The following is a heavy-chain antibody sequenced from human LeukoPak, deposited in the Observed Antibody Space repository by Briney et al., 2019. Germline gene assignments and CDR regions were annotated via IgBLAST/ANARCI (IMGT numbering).Heavy chain of an antibody. CDR1: GFTFSSYG. J-gene: IGHJ5*02. V-gene: IGHV3-30*02. D-gene: IGHD6-13*01. CDR2: IRYDGSNK. Sequence: GGSLRLSSAASGFTFSSYGMHWVRHAPGKGLEWVAFIRYDGSNKYYADSVKVRFTISRYTSKNTLYLQMNSLRAEETAVYYCAKDRQQLDNWFDPWGQGTLVTVSS. CDR3: AKDRQQLDNWFDP.